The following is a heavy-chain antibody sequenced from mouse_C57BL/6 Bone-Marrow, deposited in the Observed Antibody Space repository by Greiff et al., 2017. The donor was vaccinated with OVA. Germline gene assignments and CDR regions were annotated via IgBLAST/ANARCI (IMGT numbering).Heavy chain of an antibody. CDR1: GYTFTSYW. V-gene: IGHV1-64*01. CDR3: AREGSHWYFDV. CDR2: IHPNSGST. J-gene: IGHJ1*03. Sequence: QVQLQQSGAELVKPGASVKLSCKASGYTFTSYWMHWVKQRPGQGLEWIGMIHPNSGSTNYNEKFKSKATLTVDKSSSTAYMQLSSLTSEDSAVYYCAREGSHWYFDVWGTGTTVTVSS.